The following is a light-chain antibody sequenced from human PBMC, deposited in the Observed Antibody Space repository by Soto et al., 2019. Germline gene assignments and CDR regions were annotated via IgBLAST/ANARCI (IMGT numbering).Light chain of an antibody. CDR1: QSVSSN. Sequence: EIVMTQSPATLSVSPRERATLSCRASQSVSSNLAWYQQTPGQAPRLLIYGASTRATGIPDRFSGSGSGTEFTLTISRLQSEDFAVYYCQQYNNWPTWTVGQGTKVDI. CDR3: QQYNNWPTWT. CDR2: GAS. V-gene: IGKV3-15*01. J-gene: IGKJ1*01.